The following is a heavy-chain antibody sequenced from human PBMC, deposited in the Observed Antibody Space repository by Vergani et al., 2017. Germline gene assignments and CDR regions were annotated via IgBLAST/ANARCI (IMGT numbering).Heavy chain of an antibody. J-gene: IGHJ4*02. CDR3: TRDERGKDY. CDR2: IKQDGSDK. V-gene: IGHV3-7*01. Sequence: EMQLVESGGTLVQPGGSLRLSCVASGFTFRNHWMSWVRQAPGKGLEWVANIKQDGSDKFYADSVKGRFTISRDNAKNSVYLQMNSLGAEDTAVYYCTRDERGKDYWGQGTLVTVSS. CDR1: GFTFRNHW.